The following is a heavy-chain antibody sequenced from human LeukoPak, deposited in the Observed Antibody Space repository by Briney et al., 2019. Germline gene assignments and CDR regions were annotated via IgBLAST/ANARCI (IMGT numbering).Heavy chain of an antibody. CDR2: ISYDGTNK. V-gene: IGHV3-30-3*01. Sequence: GGSLRLSCAASGFTFSSYAVHWVRQAPGKGLEWVEVISYDGTNKYYADSVKGRFTISRDNSKNALYVQMNSLRAEDTAVYYCARDLRGYSYGYGFDIWGQGTLVSVS. J-gene: IGHJ3*02. CDR3: ARDLRGYSYGYGFDI. CDR1: GFTFSSYA. D-gene: IGHD5-18*01.